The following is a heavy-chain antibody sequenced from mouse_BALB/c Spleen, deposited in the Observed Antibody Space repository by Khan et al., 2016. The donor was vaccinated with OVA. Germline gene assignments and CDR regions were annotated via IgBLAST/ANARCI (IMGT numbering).Heavy chain of an antibody. CDR1: GYTFINYW. D-gene: IGHD1-1*01. CDR2: INPSTAYT. J-gene: IGHJ2*01. V-gene: IGHV1-7*01. Sequence: VQLQESGAELAKPGASVKMSCKASGYTFINYWILWVKQRPGQGLEWIGYINPSTAYTEYNQNFKDKATLTADKSSRTAYMQLSSLTSEDSAVYYCARRGLRWDFDYWGHGTTLTVSS. CDR3: ARRGLRWDFDY.